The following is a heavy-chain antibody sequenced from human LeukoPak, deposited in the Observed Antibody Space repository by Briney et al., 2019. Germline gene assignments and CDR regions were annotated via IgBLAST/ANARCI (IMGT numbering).Heavy chain of an antibody. D-gene: IGHD3-3*01. J-gene: IGHJ4*02. V-gene: IGHV3-23*01. Sequence: PGGSLRLSCAASRFAFSNYVMNWVRQPPGKGLEWVSSITGSGGATYCADSMKGRFTISRDNSKNTLYLQMTSLKAEDTAVYYCAKRGSDFRALEYWGQGTLVTVSS. CDR3: AKRGSDFRALEY. CDR2: ITGSGGAT. CDR1: RFAFSNYV.